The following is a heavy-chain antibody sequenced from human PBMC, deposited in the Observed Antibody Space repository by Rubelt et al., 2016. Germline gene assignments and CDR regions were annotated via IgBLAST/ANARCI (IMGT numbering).Heavy chain of an antibody. V-gene: IGHV1-46*01. D-gene: IGHD2/OR15-2a*01. CDR3: AREPASTCYFDF. Sequence: QVQLVQSGAEVKTPGASVKISCKASGYSFTTYYMHWVRQAPGQGLEWMVMIDPSGGATNYAQKFQGRITMTRDTSTSTVYLDLSSLRSEDRAVYYGAREPASTCYFDFWGQGTLVTVSS. J-gene: IGHJ4*02. CDR1: GYSFTTYY. CDR2: IDPSGGAT.